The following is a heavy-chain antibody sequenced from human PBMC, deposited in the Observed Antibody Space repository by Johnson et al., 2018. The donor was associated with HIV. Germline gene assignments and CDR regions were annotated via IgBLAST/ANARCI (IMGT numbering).Heavy chain of an antibody. V-gene: IGHV3-66*01. Sequence: VQLVESGGGLVQPGGSLRLSCAASGFTASSNYMSWVRQAPGKGLEWVSFIYSAGSTYYADSVKGRFTISRDNSKNTLYLQMNSRRAEDTAVYYCARALEGDAFDIWGQGTMVTVSS. J-gene: IGHJ3*02. CDR2: IYSAGST. CDR3: ARALEGDAFDI. D-gene: IGHD5-24*01. CDR1: GFTASSNY.